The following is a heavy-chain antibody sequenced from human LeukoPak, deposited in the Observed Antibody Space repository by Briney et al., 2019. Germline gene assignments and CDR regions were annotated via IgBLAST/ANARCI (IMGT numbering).Heavy chain of an antibody. CDR1: GFTFSGYG. D-gene: IGHD2-2*01. Sequence: GGSLRLSCAASGFTFSGYGIHWVRQAPGKGLEWVAFIRSDGSVKYYADSVRGRFTISRDNSKNTLYLQMNSLRAEDTAVYYCSSTSLAWAGFDYWGQGTLVTVSS. CDR2: IRSDGSVK. J-gene: IGHJ4*02. CDR3: SSTSLAWAGFDY. V-gene: IGHV3-30*02.